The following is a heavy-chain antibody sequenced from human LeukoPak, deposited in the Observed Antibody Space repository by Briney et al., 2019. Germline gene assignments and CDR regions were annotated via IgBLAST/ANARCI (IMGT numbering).Heavy chain of an antibody. CDR3: ARMASRSLRYYYGSSGYYYYFDY. CDR1: GGSFSGYY. CDR2: INHSGST. V-gene: IGHV4-34*01. D-gene: IGHD3-22*01. Sequence: SETLSLTCAVYGGSFSGYYWSWIRQPPGKGLEWIGEINHSGSTNYNPSLKSRVTISVDTSKNQFSLKLSSVTAADTAVYYCARMASRSLRYYYGSSGYYYYFDYWGQGTLVTVSS. J-gene: IGHJ4*02.